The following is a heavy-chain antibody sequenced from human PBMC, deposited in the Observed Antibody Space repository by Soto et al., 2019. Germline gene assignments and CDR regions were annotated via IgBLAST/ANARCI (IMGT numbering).Heavy chain of an antibody. Sequence: SETLSLTCAVSSGSISSSNWWSWVRQPPGKGLEWIGEIYHSGSTNYNPSLKSRVTISVDKSKNQFSLKLSSVTAADTAVYYCARVPVNRYCSGGSCYPFDYWGQGTLVTVSS. V-gene: IGHV4-4*02. D-gene: IGHD2-15*01. J-gene: IGHJ4*02. CDR3: ARVPVNRYCSGGSCYPFDY. CDR1: SGSISSSNW. CDR2: IYHSGST.